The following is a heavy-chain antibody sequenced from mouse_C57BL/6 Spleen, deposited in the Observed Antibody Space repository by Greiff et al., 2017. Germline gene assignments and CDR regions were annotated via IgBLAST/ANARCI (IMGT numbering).Heavy chain of an antibody. Sequence: EVQLQQSGPELVKPGDSVKISCKASGYSFTGYFMNWVMQSHGKSLEWIGRINPYNGDTFYNQKFKGKATLTVDKSSSTAHMELRSLTSEDSAVYYCARPLYYDYDLYAMDYWGQGTSVTVSS. J-gene: IGHJ4*01. V-gene: IGHV1-20*01. CDR3: ARPLYYDYDLYAMDY. CDR2: INPYNGDT. D-gene: IGHD2-4*01. CDR1: GYSFTGYF.